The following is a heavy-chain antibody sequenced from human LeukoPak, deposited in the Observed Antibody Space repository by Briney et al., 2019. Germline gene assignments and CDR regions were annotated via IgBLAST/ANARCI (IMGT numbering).Heavy chain of an antibody. CDR2: ITTSGGT. CDR1: GFTFSSYA. V-gene: IGHV3-23*01. J-gene: IGHJ4*02. CDR3: AKKYSGIYNFDY. Sequence: GGSLRLSCAASGFTFSSYAMSWVRQAPGKGLEWVSGITTSGGTHYADSVKGRFTISRDNSKNTLYLQMNSLRAEDTAIYYCAKKYSGIYNFDYWGQGTPVTVSS. D-gene: IGHD1-26*01.